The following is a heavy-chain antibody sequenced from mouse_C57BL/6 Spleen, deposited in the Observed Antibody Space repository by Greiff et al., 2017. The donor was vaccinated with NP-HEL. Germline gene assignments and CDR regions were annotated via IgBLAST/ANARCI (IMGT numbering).Heavy chain of an antibody. V-gene: IGHV1-19*01. CDR3: ARGPTVVAGFDY. CDR1: GYTFTDYY. D-gene: IGHD1-1*01. J-gene: IGHJ2*01. CDR2: INPYNGGT. Sequence: VQLQQSGPVLVKPGASVKMSCKASGYTFTDYYMNWVKQSHGKSLEWIGVINPYNGGTSYNQKFKGKATLTVDKSSSTAYMELNSLTSEDSAVYYCARGPTVVAGFDYWGQGTTLTVSS.